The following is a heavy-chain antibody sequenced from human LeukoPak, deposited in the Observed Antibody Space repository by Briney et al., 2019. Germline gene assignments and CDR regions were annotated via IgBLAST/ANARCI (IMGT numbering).Heavy chain of an antibody. J-gene: IGHJ4*02. Sequence: ASVKVSCKASGYTFTGYYMHWVRQAPGQGLEWMGWINPNSGGTNYAQKFQGRVTMTRDTSISTAYMELSRLRSDDTAVYYCARDLVQDSSGYLGDYWGQGTLVTVSS. CDR1: GYTFTGYY. CDR3: ARDLVQDSSGYLGDY. D-gene: IGHD3-22*01. V-gene: IGHV1-2*02. CDR2: INPNSGGT.